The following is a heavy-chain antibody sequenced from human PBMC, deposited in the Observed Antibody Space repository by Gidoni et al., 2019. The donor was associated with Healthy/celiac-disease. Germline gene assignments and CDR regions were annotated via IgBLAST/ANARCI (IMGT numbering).Heavy chain of an antibody. CDR3: ASFWQSSGWYSSWGGASSDY. CDR2: IYHSGST. D-gene: IGHD6-19*01. CDR1: GYSISSGYY. V-gene: IGHV4-38-2*01. Sequence: QVQLQESGPGLVRPSATLSLTCAVSGYSISSGYYWGWLRQPPGKGLEWIGSIYHSGSTYYTPSLKSRVTISVDTSKNQFSLKLSSVTAADTAVYYCASFWQSSGWYSSWGGASSDYWGQGTLVTVSS. J-gene: IGHJ4*02.